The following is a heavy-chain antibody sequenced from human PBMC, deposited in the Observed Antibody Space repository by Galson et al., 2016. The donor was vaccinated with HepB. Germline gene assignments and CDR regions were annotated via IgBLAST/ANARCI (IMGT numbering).Heavy chain of an antibody. Sequence: SLRLSCEASGFTFSSNWMGWVRQSPGKGLEWVGNIKPDGSGKNYADSVKGRFTISRDNSKNTLYLQMNSLRAEDTAVYYCARDTKGRVEVVVAANYYYYYGMDVWGQGTTVTVSS. D-gene: IGHD2-15*01. CDR3: ARDTKGRVEVVVAANYYYYYGMDV. CDR1: GFTFSSNW. CDR2: IKPDGSGK. V-gene: IGHV3-7*01. J-gene: IGHJ6*02.